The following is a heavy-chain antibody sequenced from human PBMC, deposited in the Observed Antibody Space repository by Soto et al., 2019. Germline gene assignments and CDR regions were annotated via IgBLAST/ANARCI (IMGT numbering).Heavy chain of an antibody. D-gene: IGHD3-22*01. V-gene: IGHV1-46*01. Sequence: ASVKVSCKASGYTFTTYSIHWVRQAPGQGLEWMERINPSGGITSYAQKFQGRVTMTTDTSMSTAYMELSSLRSEDTAVYYCARNYYDSSVSFDPWGQGTLVTVSS. CDR1: GYTFTTYS. J-gene: IGHJ5*02. CDR3: ARNYYDSSVSFDP. CDR2: INPSGGIT.